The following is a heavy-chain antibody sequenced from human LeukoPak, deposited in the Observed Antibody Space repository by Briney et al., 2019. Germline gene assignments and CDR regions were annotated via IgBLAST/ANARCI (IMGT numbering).Heavy chain of an antibody. Sequence: GGSLRLSCAASGFTFSSYAMSWVRQAPGKGLEWVSGISGSGGTKYDADSVKGRFTLSRDNSKNTLYLQINSLRAEDTAVYYCAKAKYSSGWYYGLDVWGQGTTVTVSS. J-gene: IGHJ6*02. CDR2: ISGSGGTK. CDR1: GFTFSSYA. CDR3: AKAKYSSGWYYGLDV. V-gene: IGHV3-23*01. D-gene: IGHD6-19*01.